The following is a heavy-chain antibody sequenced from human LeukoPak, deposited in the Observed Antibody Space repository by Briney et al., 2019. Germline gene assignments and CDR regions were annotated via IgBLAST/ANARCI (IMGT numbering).Heavy chain of an antibody. CDR3: ARGHLPVVDGDSLSDAFDI. J-gene: IGHJ3*02. Sequence: GGSLRLSCAASGFTLSSYDMHWVRQAAGKGLEWVSGIGTTGDTYYPGSVKGRSTISRENAKNSLYLQINSLRVEDTAVYYCARGHLPVVDGDSLSDAFDIWGQGTMVTVSS. D-gene: IGHD2-15*01. V-gene: IGHV3-13*01. CDR1: GFTLSSYD. CDR2: IGTTGDT.